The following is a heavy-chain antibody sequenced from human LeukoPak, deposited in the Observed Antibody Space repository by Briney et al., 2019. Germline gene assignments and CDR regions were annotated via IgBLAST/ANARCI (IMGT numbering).Heavy chain of an antibody. J-gene: IGHJ3*02. CDR1: GYTFTSYA. CDR3: AREGAEDGAFDI. Sequence: GASVKVSCKASGYTFTSYAMHWVRQAPGQRLEWMGWINAGNGNTKYSQKFQGRVTITRDTSASTAYMELSSLRSEDAAVYYCAREGAEDGAFDIWGQGTMVTVSS. V-gene: IGHV1-3*01. D-gene: IGHD5-24*01. CDR2: INAGNGNT.